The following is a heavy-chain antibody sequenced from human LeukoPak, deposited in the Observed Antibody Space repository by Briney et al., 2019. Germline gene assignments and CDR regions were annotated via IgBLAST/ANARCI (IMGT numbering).Heavy chain of an antibody. J-gene: IGHJ4*02. V-gene: IGHV4-59*01. Sequence: SETLSLTCTVSGGSISSYYWSWIRQPPGKGLEWIGYIYYSGSTNYNPSLKSRVTISVDTSKNQFSLKLSSVTAADTAVYYCARGVARDGYSTFDYWGQGTLVTVSS. D-gene: IGHD5-24*01. CDR1: GGSISSYY. CDR3: ARGVARDGYSTFDY. CDR2: IYYSGST.